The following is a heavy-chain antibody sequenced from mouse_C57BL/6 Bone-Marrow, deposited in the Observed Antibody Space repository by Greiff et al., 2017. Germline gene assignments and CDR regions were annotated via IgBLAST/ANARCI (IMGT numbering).Heavy chain of an antibody. D-gene: IGHD2-13*01. Sequence: EVMLVASGGGLVQPGGSMILSCAASGFTFSDAWMDWVRLSPEKGLEWVAELRNKANNHSTYYAESVKGRFTISRDDSKSRVYLQMISLRAEDTGIYSCTIGDWSYYFDYGGQGTT. J-gene: IGHJ2*01. V-gene: IGHV6-6*01. CDR1: GFTFSDAW. CDR3: TIGDWSYYFDY. CDR2: LRNKANNHST.